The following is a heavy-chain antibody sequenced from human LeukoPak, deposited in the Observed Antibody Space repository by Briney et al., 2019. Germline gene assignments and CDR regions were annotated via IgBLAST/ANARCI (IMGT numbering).Heavy chain of an antibody. CDR2: IDPSDSYT. V-gene: IGHV5-10-1*01. Sequence: ESLKISCKGSGYSFTSYWISWVRQMPGKGLEWMGRIDPSDSYTDYSPSFQGHVTISADKSISTAYLQWSSLKASDTAMYYCARYHDILTGPFDYWGQGTLVTVSS. CDR1: GYSFTSYW. D-gene: IGHD3-9*01. J-gene: IGHJ4*02. CDR3: ARYHDILTGPFDY.